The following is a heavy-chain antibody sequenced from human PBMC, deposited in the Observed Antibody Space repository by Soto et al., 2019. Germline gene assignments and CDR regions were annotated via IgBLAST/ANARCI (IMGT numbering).Heavy chain of an antibody. CDR3: ARGANGYDSYCYYGMDV. D-gene: IGHD5-12*01. J-gene: IGHJ6*02. CDR1: GYTFTSYD. V-gene: IGHV1-8*01. CDR2: MNHNSGNT. Sequence: ASVKVSCKASGYTFTSYDINWVRQATGQGLEWMGWMNHNSGNTGYAQKFQGRVTMTRNTSISTAYMELSSLRSEDTAVEYCARGANGYDSYCYYGMDVWGQGTTVTVSS.